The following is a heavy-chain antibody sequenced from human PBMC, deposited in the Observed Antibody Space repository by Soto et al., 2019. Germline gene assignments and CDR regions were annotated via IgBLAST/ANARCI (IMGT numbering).Heavy chain of an antibody. CDR1: DFTYIGGR. CDR2: IKSKTDGGTT. J-gene: IGHJ4*01. Sequence: GGSQRNTFADSDFTYIGGRRNSEKQAPGKGLEWVGRIKSKTDGGTTDFAAPVKGRFAISRDDSRDMMYMQMNSLKTEDTGVYYCTTDALFTQMLVRFDFWGLGTLVTVS. CDR3: TTDALFTQMLVRFDF. V-gene: IGHV3-15*07. D-gene: IGHD2-15*01.